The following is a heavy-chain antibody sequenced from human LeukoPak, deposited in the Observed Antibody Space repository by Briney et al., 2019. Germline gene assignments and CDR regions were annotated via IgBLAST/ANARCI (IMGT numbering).Heavy chain of an antibody. Sequence: PSQTLSLTCTVSGGSISSGGYYWSWIRQHPGKGLEWIGYIYYSGSTYYNPSLKSRVTISVDTSKNQFSLKLSSVTAADTAVYYRARWPYGDLYHYYYGMDVWGQGTTVTVSS. J-gene: IGHJ6*02. CDR1: GGSISSGGYY. CDR2: IYYSGST. D-gene: IGHD4-17*01. CDR3: ARWPYGDLYHYYYGMDV. V-gene: IGHV4-31*03.